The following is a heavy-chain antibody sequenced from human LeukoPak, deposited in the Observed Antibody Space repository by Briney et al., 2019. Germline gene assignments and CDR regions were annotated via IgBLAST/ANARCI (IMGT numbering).Heavy chain of an antibody. CDR2: ISYDGSNK. CDR1: GFTFSSYA. CDR3: SRDQHCGGDCHGGPPDY. J-gene: IGHJ4*02. V-gene: IGHV3-30-3*01. Sequence: QPGGSLRLSCAASGFTFSSYAMHWVRQAPGKGLEWVAVISYDGSNKYYADSVKGRFTISRDNSKNTLYLQMNSLRAEDTAVYYCSRDQHCGGDCHGGPPDYWGQGTLVTVSS. D-gene: IGHD2-21*02.